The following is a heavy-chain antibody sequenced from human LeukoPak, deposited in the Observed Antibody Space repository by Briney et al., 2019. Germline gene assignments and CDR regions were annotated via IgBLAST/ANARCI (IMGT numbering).Heavy chain of an antibody. Sequence: RSQTLSLTCAISGDSVSSNSAAWNWIRQSPSRGLEWLGRTYYRSKWYNDYAVSVKSRITINPDTSKSQFSLQLSSVTAADTAVYYCARGQSIAAAGPPGDYWGQGTLVTVSS. CDR3: ARGQSIAAAGPPGDY. CDR1: GDSVSSNSAA. CDR2: TYYRSKWYN. J-gene: IGHJ4*02. D-gene: IGHD6-13*01. V-gene: IGHV6-1*01.